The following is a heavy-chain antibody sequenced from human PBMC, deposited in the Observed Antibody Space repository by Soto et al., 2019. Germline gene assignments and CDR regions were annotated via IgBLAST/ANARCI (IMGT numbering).Heavy chain of an antibody. Sequence: QVQLQESGPGLVKPSQTLSLTCTVSGGSISSGSYYWSWIRQHPGKGLEWIGYISYSGSTYYNPSLWSRATLSVETSKNQFSLKLNSVTAADTAVYYCARRENYRDTSGYYGFFDYWGQGTLVTVSS. D-gene: IGHD3-22*01. V-gene: IGHV4-31*03. CDR1: GGSISSGSYY. CDR2: ISYSGST. CDR3: ARRENYRDTSGYYGFFDY. J-gene: IGHJ4*02.